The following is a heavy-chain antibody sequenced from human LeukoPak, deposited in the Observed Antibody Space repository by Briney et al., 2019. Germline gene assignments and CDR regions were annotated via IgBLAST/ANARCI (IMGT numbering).Heavy chain of an antibody. Sequence: GRSLRLSCVASGFTFSSYGMHWVRQAPGKALEWVAVIWSDGSHKYYADSMKGRFIISRDNSKNTLYLQMSSLRAEDTAVYYCARDPAPPGSSSWYFDYWGQGTLVAVSS. V-gene: IGHV3-33*01. CDR1: GFTFSSYG. D-gene: IGHD6-13*01. CDR2: IWSDGSHK. CDR3: ARDPAPPGSSSWYFDY. J-gene: IGHJ4*02.